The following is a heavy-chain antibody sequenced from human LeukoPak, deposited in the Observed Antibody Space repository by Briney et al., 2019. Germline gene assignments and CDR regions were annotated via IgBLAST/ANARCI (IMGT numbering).Heavy chain of an antibody. CDR2: ISSGSSYI. CDR3: AREYSSSSDY. D-gene: IGHD6-6*01. J-gene: IGHJ4*02. Sequence: GGSLRLSCAASGFTISSYSMNWVRQAPGKGLEWVSSISSGSSYIYYADSVKGRFTISRDNAKNSLYLQMNSLRAEDTAVYYCAREYSSSSDYWGQGTLVTVSS. CDR1: GFTISSYS. V-gene: IGHV3-21*01.